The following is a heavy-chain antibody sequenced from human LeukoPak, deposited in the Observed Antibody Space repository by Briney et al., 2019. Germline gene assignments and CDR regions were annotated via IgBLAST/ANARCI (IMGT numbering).Heavy chain of an antibody. CDR3: ARRVREDNWFDP. CDR1: GGSISSSTYY. Sequence: SETLSLTCTVSGGSISSSTYYWGWIRQPPGKGLEWIGNIYYSGSTYYNPSLKSRVTISVDTSKNQFSLKLSSVTAADTAVYYCARRVREDNWFDPWGQGTLVTVSS. V-gene: IGHV4-39*07. CDR2: IYYSGST. J-gene: IGHJ5*02.